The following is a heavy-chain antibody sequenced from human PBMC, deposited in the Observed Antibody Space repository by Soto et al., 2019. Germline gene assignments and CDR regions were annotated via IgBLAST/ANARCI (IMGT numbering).Heavy chain of an antibody. V-gene: IGHV4-34*01. CDR2: INHSGST. Sequence: QVQLQQWGAGLLKPSETLSLTCAVYGGSFSGYYSNWIRQPPGKGLEWIGEINHSGSTNYNPSLKSRVTLSVDTSKNQFSLKLSSVTAADTALYYCARGWGRIFDYWGQGTLVTVSS. CDR3: ARGWGRIFDY. D-gene: IGHD7-27*01. J-gene: IGHJ4*02. CDR1: GGSFSGYY.